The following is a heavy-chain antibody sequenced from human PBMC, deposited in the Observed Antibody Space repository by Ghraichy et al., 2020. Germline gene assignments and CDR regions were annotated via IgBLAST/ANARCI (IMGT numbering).Heavy chain of an antibody. D-gene: IGHD1-26*01. CDR3: ASISRELINAFDI. V-gene: IGHV4-30-4*08. Sequence: SETLSLTCTVSGGSISSGDYYLSWIRQPPGKGLEWIGYIYYSGSTYYNPSLKSRVTISVDTSKNQFSLKLSSVTAADTAVYYCASISRELINAFDIWGQGTMVTVSS. J-gene: IGHJ3*02. CDR2: IYYSGST. CDR1: GGSISSGDYY.